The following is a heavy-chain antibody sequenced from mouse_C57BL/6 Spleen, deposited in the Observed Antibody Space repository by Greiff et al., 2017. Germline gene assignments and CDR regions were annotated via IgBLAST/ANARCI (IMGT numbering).Heavy chain of an antibody. J-gene: IGHJ3*01. D-gene: IGHD2-4*01. CDR2: INPGRGGT. CDR1: GYAFTNYL. Sequence: QVQLQQSGAELVRPGTSVKVSCKASGYAFTNYLIEWVKQRPGQGLEWIGVINPGRGGTHYNEKFKGKATLTADKSSSTAYMQLSSLTSEDSAVYFCARSYDFSSWFAYWGQGTLVTVSA. V-gene: IGHV1-54*01. CDR3: ARSYDFSSWFAY.